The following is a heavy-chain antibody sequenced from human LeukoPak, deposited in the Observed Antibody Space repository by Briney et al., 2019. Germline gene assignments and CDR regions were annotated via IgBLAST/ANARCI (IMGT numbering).Heavy chain of an antibody. D-gene: IGHD1-14*01. Sequence: GGSLRLSCAASGFSFSTDWMHWVRQTPGKRLEWVAELNEDGTVKYYVDSVKGRFTISRDNAKNSLYLQMNRLRAEDTGVYFCANVPRSTVSYWGRGTLVTVSS. CDR2: LNEDGTVK. J-gene: IGHJ4*02. CDR3: ANVPRSTVSY. CDR1: GFSFSTDW. V-gene: IGHV3-7*01.